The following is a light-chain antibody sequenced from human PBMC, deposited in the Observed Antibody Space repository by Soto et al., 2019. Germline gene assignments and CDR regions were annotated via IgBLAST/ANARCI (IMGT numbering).Light chain of an antibody. V-gene: IGLV1-47*01. CDR1: SSNLGSNY. J-gene: IGLJ2*01. Sequence: QPVLTQPPSASGTPGQRVTISCSGSSSNLGSNYVYWYQQLPGTAPKLLIYRNNQRPSGVPDRFSGSKSGTSASLAISGLRSEDEADYYCAAWDDSHVFGGGTKLTVL. CDR2: RNN. CDR3: AAWDDSHV.